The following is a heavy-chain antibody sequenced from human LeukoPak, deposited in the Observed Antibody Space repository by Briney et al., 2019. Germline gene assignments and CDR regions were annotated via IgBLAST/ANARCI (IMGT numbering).Heavy chain of an antibody. V-gene: IGHV3-21*01. CDR1: GFTFSIYS. CDR2: ISSSSSYI. CDR3: ARDMAGYNYFFDY. J-gene: IGHJ4*02. Sequence: GGSLRLSCAASGFTFSIYSMNWVRQAPGKGLEWVSSISSSSSYIYYADSVKGRFTISRDNAENSLYLQMNSLRADDTAVYYCARDMAGYNYFFDYWGQGTLVTVSS. D-gene: IGHD5-24*01.